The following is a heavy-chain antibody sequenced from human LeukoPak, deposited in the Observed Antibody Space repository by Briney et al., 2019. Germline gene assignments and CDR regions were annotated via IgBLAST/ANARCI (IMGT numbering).Heavy chain of an antibody. J-gene: IGHJ4*02. Sequence: ASVKVSCKASGYTFTSYAMHWVRQAPGQRLEWMGWINAGNGNTKYSQRFQDRVTITRDTSASTAYMELSSLRSEDTAVYYCARDSHYYESSGYNQGDFDYWGQGTLVTVSS. CDR3: ARDSHYYESSGYNQGDFDY. CDR1: GYTFTSYA. CDR2: INAGNGNT. D-gene: IGHD3-22*01. V-gene: IGHV1-3*01.